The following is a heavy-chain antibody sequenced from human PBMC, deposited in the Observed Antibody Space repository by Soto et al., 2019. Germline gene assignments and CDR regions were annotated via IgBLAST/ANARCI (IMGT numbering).Heavy chain of an antibody. V-gene: IGHV1-8*01. J-gene: IGHJ5*02. CDR2: MNPNSGNT. D-gene: IGHD3-10*01. CDR3: ARGQRLWFGEDWFDP. Sequence: ASVKVSCKASGYTFTSYDINWVRQATGQGLEWMGWMNPNSGNTGYAQKFQGRVTMTRNRAISTAYMELGSLGSEDTAVYYCARGQRLWFGEDWFDPWGQGTLVTVSS. CDR1: GYTFTSYD.